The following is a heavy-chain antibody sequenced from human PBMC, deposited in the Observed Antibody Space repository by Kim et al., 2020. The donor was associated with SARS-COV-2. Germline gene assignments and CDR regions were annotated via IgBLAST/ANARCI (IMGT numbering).Heavy chain of an antibody. CDR1: GFTFSSYE. D-gene: IGHD6-19*01. J-gene: IGHJ6*02. Sequence: GGSLRLSCAASGFTFSSYEMNWVRQAPGKGLEWVSYISSSGSTIYYADSVKGRFTISRDNAKNSLYLQMNSLRAEDTAVYYCARDYWQWLVSDYYYYGMDVWSQGTTVTVSS. CDR3: ARDYWQWLVSDYYYYGMDV. CDR2: ISSSGSTI. V-gene: IGHV3-48*03.